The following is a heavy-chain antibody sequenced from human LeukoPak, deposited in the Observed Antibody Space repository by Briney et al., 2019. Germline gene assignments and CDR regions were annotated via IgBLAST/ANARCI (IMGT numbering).Heavy chain of an antibody. Sequence: PGGSLRLSCAASGFTFSSYGMHWVRQVPGKGLEWVAFIRYDGSNKYYADSVKGRFTISRDNAKNSLYLQMNSLRAEDTAVYYCVRVVGDLDWNSLPYYYYYYMDVWGKGTTVTVSS. CDR2: IRYDGSNK. D-gene: IGHD1-7*01. J-gene: IGHJ6*03. CDR3: VRVVGDLDWNSLPYYYYYYMDV. V-gene: IGHV3-30*02. CDR1: GFTFSSYG.